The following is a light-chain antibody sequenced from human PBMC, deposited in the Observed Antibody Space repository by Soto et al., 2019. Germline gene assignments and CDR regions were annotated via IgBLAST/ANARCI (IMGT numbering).Light chain of an antibody. CDR2: DVS. CDR3: SSYTTSNTRQIV. J-gene: IGLJ1*01. CDR1: SSDVGGYNY. V-gene: IGLV2-14*01. Sequence: QSVLXQPASVSGSPGQSITISCTGTSSDVGGYNYVSWYQQHPGKAPKFMIYDVSNRPSGVSNRFSGSKSGNTASLTISGLQAEDEADYYCSSYTTSNTRQIVFGTGTKVTVL.